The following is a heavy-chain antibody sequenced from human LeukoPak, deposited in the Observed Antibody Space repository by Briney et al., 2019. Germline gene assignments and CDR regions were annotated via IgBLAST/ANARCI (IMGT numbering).Heavy chain of an antibody. J-gene: IGHJ3*02. D-gene: IGHD3-16*01. Sequence: EPGGSLRLSCAASGFTFSNAWMSWVRQAPGKGLEWVGRIKSKTDGGTTDYAAPVKGRFTISRDNSKNTLYLQMNSLKTEDTAVYYCTTDWGGYPGAFDIWGQGTTVTVSS. CDR1: GFTFSNAW. CDR2: IKSKTDGGTT. CDR3: TTDWGGYPGAFDI. V-gene: IGHV3-15*01.